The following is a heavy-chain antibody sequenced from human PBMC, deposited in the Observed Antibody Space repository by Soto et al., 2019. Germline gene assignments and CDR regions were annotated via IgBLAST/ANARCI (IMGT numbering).Heavy chain of an antibody. CDR2: ISYDGSNK. V-gene: IGHV3-30-3*01. Sequence: GGSLRLSCAASGFTFSSYAMHWVRQAPGKGLEWVAVISYDGSNKYYADSVKGRFTISRDNSKNTLYLQMNSLRAEDTAVYYCARDQRNCTSCYRAPPLYYYYGMDVWGQGTTVTVSS. J-gene: IGHJ6*02. CDR3: ARDQRNCTSCYRAPPLYYYYGMDV. CDR1: GFTFSSYA. D-gene: IGHD2-2*01.